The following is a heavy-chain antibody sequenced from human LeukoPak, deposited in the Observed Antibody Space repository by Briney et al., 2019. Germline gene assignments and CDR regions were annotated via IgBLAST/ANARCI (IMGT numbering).Heavy chain of an antibody. J-gene: IGHJ4*02. CDR3: RAVGSWYNDY. Sequence: GASVKVSCKASGYTFTSYGISWVRQAPGQGLEWMGGISAYNGNTNYAQKLQGRVTMTTDTSTSTAYMELRSLRSEDRAVYYCRAVGSWYNDYWGQGTLVTVSS. V-gene: IGHV1-18*01. CDR2: ISAYNGNT. CDR1: GYTFTSYG. D-gene: IGHD6-13*01.